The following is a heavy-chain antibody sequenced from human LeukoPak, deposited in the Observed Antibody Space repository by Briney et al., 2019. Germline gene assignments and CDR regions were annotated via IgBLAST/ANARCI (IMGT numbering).Heavy chain of an antibody. D-gene: IGHD6-6*01. CDR2: ISSSSSTI. Sequence: GGSLRLSCAASGFTFSSYSMNWVRQAPGKGLEWVSYISSSSSTIYYADSVKGRFTISRDNAKNSLYLQMNSLRAEDTAVYYCARSLRSIESYYYGMDVWGQGTTVTVSS. V-gene: IGHV3-48*04. CDR1: GFTFSSYS. J-gene: IGHJ6*02. CDR3: ARSLRSIESYYYGMDV.